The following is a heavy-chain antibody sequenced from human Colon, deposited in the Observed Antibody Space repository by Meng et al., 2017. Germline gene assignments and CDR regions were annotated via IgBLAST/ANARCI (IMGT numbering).Heavy chain of an antibody. CDR3: AKRLWAAAGTGGPFDY. V-gene: IGHV3-23*01. D-gene: IGHD6-13*01. CDR1: GLTFYSHA. Sequence: GGSLRLSCTASGLTFYSHAMNWVRQAPGKGLEWVSGISGDGVDTVYADSVRGRFTISRDNSKNTLYLQMNSLRAEDTAVYYCAKRLWAAAGTGGPFDYWGQGTLVT. J-gene: IGHJ4*02. CDR2: ISGDGVDT.